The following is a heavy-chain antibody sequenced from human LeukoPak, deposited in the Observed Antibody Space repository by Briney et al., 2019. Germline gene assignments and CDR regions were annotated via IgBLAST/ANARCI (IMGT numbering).Heavy chain of an antibody. V-gene: IGHV4-39*07. J-gene: IGHJ3*02. Sequence: SETLSLTCTVSGGSISSSSYYWGWIRQPPGKGLEWIGSIYYSGSTNYNPSLKSRVTISVDTSKNQFSLKLSSVTAADTAVYYCARGTGYSSSWYLAFDIWGQGTMVTVSS. CDR3: ARGTGYSSSWYLAFDI. CDR2: IYYSGST. CDR1: GGSISSSSYY. D-gene: IGHD6-13*01.